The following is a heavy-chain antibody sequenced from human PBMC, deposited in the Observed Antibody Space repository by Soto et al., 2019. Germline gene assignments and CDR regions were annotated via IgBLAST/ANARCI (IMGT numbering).Heavy chain of an antibody. CDR3: ARDPYHVLMVNAPNLYGMDV. Sequence: ASVKVSCKASGYTFTTYDISWVRQAPGQGLEWMGRISTYNGNTNYPQSLQGRLTMTTDTSTTTAYMELTNMRSDDTAVCYCARDPYHVLMVNAPNLYGMDVWGQGTTVTVSS. V-gene: IGHV1-18*01. J-gene: IGHJ6*02. CDR1: GYTFTTYD. CDR2: ISTYNGNT. D-gene: IGHD2-8*01.